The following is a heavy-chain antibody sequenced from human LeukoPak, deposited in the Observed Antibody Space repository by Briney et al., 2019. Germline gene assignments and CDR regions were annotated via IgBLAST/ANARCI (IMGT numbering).Heavy chain of an antibody. CDR3: ARGSGSYYIPSDAFDI. J-gene: IGHJ3*02. CDR2: IYYSGST. D-gene: IGHD3-10*01. Sequence: SETLSLTCTVSGGSISSYYWSWIRQPPGKGLVWIGYIYYSGSTNYNPSLKSRVTISVDTSKNQFSLKLSSVTAADTAVYYCARGSGSYYIPSDAFDIWGQGTMVTVSS. CDR1: GGSISSYY. V-gene: IGHV4-59*01.